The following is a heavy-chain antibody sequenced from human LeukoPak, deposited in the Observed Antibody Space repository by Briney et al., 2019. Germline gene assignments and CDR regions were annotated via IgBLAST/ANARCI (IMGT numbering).Heavy chain of an antibody. D-gene: IGHD3-3*01. CDR3: AKGTVLRFLEWLFEADYNWFDP. Sequence: GRSLRLSCAASGFTFSSYGMHWVRQAPGKGLEWVAVISYDGSNKYYADSVKGRFTISRDNSKNTLYLQMNSQRAEDTAVYYCAKGTVLRFLEWLFEADYNWFDPWGQGTLVTVSS. J-gene: IGHJ5*02. CDR2: ISYDGSNK. V-gene: IGHV3-30*18. CDR1: GFTFSSYG.